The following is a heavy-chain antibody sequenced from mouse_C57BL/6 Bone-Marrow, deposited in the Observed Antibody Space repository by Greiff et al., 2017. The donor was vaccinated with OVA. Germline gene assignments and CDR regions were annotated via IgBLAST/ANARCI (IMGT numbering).Heavy chain of an antibody. J-gene: IGHJ2*01. CDR3: ARCYYGSRGFDY. V-gene: IGHV1-61*01. CDR2: IYISDRET. CDR1: GYTFTSYW. Sequence: QVQLQQPGAELVRPGSSVKLSCKASGYTFTSYWMDWVKQRPGQGLEWIGNIYISDRETHYNQMFKDKATLTVDKSSSTAYMQLSSLTSEDSAVYYCARCYYGSRGFDYWGQGTTLTVSS. D-gene: IGHD1-1*01.